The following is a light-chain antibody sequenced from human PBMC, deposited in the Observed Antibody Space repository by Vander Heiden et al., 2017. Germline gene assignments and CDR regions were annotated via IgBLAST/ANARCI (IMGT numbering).Light chain of an antibody. J-gene: IGKJ3*01. CDR2: GAS. CDR1: QSVSSSY. V-gene: IGKV3-20*01. Sequence: EIVLTQSPGTLSLSPGERATLSCRASQSVSSSYLAWYQQKPGQAPRLLIYGASSRATGIPDRFSGSGSGTDFTLTISRLEPEDFAVYYCQRDASSGFTFDYETKVDIK. CDR3: QRDASSGFT.